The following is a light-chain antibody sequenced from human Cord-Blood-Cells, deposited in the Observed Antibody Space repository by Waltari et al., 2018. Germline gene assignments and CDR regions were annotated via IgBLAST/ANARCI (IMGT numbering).Light chain of an antibody. Sequence: DIQLTQSPSFLSASVGDRVTLTCRASQGISSYLAWYQQKPGKAPKLLIYAASTLQRGVPSRFSGSGSGTEFTLTSSSLQPEDFATYYCQQLNSYPYTFGQGTKLEIK. CDR1: QGISSY. CDR3: QQLNSYPYT. V-gene: IGKV1-9*01. CDR2: AAS. J-gene: IGKJ2*01.